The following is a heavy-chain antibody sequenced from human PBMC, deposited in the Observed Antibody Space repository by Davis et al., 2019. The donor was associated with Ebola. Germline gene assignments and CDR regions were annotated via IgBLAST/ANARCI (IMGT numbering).Heavy chain of an antibody. V-gene: IGHV3-30*18. CDR1: GFTFSSYG. J-gene: IGHJ4*02. Sequence: GESLKISCAASGFTFSSYGMHWVRQAPGKGLEWVAVISYDGSNKYYADSVKGRFTISRDNSKNTLYLQMNSLRAEDTAVYYCAKDRELRVLDYWGQGTLVTVSS. CDR2: ISYDGSNK. CDR3: AKDRELRVLDY. D-gene: IGHD1-1*01.